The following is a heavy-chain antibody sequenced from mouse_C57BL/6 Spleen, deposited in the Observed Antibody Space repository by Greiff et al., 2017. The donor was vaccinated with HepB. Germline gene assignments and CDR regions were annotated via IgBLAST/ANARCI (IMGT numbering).Heavy chain of an antibody. V-gene: IGHV1-55*01. CDR2: IYPGSGST. D-gene: IGHD1-1*01. CDR1: GYTFTSYW. CDR3: ARGDDYYGNPWYFDV. J-gene: IGHJ1*03. Sequence: VQLQQPGAELVKPGASVKMSCKASGYTFTSYWITWVKQRPGQGLEWIGDIYPGSGSTNYNEKFKSKATLTVDTSSSTAYMQLSSLTSEDSAVYYCARGDDYYGNPWYFDVWGTGTTVTVSS.